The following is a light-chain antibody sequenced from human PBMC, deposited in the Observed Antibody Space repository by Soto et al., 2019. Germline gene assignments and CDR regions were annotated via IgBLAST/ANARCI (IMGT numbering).Light chain of an antibody. J-gene: IGKJ5*01. CDR2: AAS. CDR3: QQRFSPHIA. Sequence: EIQVTQSPTSLSASVGERITITCRASRSIGNNLNWYQQRPGKAPQLLIYAASSLQSGVPSRFSGSSSGTDFTLTINGLQPEDVATYYCQQRFSPHIAVGQGTRL. CDR1: RSIGNN. V-gene: IGKV1-39*01.